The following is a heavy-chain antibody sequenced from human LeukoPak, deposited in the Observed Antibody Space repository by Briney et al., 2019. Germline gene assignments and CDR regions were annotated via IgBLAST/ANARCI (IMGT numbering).Heavy chain of an antibody. D-gene: IGHD3-3*01. Sequence: GASVKVSCKASGYTFTSYGISWVRQAPGQGLERMGWISAYNGNTNYAQKLQGRVTMTTDTSTSTAYMELRSLRSDDTAVYYCARGNGGVVIITGNWFDPWGQGTLVTVSS. CDR2: ISAYNGNT. CDR3: ARGNGGVVIITGNWFDP. CDR1: GYTFTSYG. V-gene: IGHV1-18*01. J-gene: IGHJ5*02.